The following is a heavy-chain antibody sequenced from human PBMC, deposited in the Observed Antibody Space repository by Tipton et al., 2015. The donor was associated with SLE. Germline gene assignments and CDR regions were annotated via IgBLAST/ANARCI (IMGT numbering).Heavy chain of an antibody. Sequence: TLSLTCTVSGDSISSHYWSWIRQSPGKGLEWIGCVYYTGRTNYNPSVKSRVTISVGSSNAQFSLRLTSVTAADTAVYYCARVGAASGARYFDPWGQGMLVTVSS. J-gene: IGHJ5*02. CDR1: GDSISSHY. CDR2: VYYTGRT. D-gene: IGHD3-16*01. V-gene: IGHV4-59*11. CDR3: ARVGAASGARYFDP.